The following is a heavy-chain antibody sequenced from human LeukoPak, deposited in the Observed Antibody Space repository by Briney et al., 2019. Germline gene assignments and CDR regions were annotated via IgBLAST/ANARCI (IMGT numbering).Heavy chain of an antibody. CDR3: ASHPYSSGNRNYNMDV. CDR2: IDKGGST. D-gene: IGHD3-22*01. J-gene: IGHJ6*02. V-gene: IGHV4-39*01. Sequence: SETLSLTCSVSGGSISSSRYYWGWIRQPPGKGLEWIGSIDKGGSTSYNPSLRSRVTISVDTSKNQFSLNLISVTAADTAVYYCASHPYSSGNRNYNMDVWGQGTTVTVSS. CDR1: GGSISSSRYY.